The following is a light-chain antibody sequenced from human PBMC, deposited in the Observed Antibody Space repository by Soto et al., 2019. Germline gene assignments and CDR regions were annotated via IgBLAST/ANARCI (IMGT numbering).Light chain of an antibody. Sequence: EIVMTQSPATLSVSPGERATLSCRASQSVSSNLAWYQQKPGQAPRLLIYGASTRATGIPARFSGSGSGTDFTLTISSLQSEDFAVYYCQQYNNWHTFGPGTKVDIK. CDR3: QQYNNWHT. CDR1: QSVSSN. CDR2: GAS. J-gene: IGKJ3*01. V-gene: IGKV3-15*01.